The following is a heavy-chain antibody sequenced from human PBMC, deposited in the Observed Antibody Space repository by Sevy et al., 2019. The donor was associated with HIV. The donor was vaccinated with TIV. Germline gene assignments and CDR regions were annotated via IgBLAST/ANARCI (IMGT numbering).Heavy chain of an antibody. J-gene: IGHJ6*02. Sequence: SETLSLTCTVSGGSISSYYWSWIRQPPGKGLEWIGYIYYSGSTNYNPSLKSRVTISVDTSKNQFSLKLSSVTAADTAVCYCAREPRASYYYYYGMDVWGQGTTVTVSS. V-gene: IGHV4-59*01. CDR1: GGSISSYY. CDR2: IYYSGST. CDR3: AREPRASYYYYYGMDV.